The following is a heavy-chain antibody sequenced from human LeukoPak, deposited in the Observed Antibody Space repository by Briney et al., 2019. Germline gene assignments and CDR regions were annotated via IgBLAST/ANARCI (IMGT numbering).Heavy chain of an antibody. D-gene: IGHD3-16*01. CDR2: IYSGGST. CDR1: GFTFSSYA. J-gene: IGHJ4*02. V-gene: IGHV3-53*01. CDR3: ARGGTREADSSTPMIDY. Sequence: QPGGSLRLSCAASGFTFSSYAMSWVRQAPGKGLEWVSVIYSGGSTYYADSVKGRFTISRDNSKNTLYLQMNSLRAEDTAVYYCARGGTREADSSTPMIDYWGQGTLVTVSS.